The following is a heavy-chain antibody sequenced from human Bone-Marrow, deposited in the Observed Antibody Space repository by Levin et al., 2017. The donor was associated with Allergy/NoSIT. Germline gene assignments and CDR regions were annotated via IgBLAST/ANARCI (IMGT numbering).Heavy chain of an antibody. D-gene: IGHD4-17*01. J-gene: IGHJ4*02. CDR3: TRGMSGDGDCPDY. CDR2: ISEGSDAI. Sequence: AGGSLRLSCEASGFSFSNYEMNWVRQAPGKGLEWVSYISEGSDAIHYADSVRGRFTVSRDNARNSVYLQMNSLRVEDTALYYCTRGMSGDGDCPDYWGQGTLVTVSS. V-gene: IGHV3-48*03. CDR1: GFSFSNYE.